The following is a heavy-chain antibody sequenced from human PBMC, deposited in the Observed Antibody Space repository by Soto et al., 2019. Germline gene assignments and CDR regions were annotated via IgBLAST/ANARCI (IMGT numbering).Heavy chain of an antibody. CDR2: ISGSGGST. D-gene: IGHD3-16*01. Sequence: PGGSLRLSCAASGFTFSSYAMSWVRQAPGKGLEWVSAISGSGGSTYYADSVKGRFTISRDNSKNTLYLQMNSLRAEDTAVYYCARDLLVGFGAALSNHNYMDVWGKGTTVTVSS. CDR1: GFTFSSYA. J-gene: IGHJ6*03. CDR3: ARDLLVGFGAALSNHNYMDV. V-gene: IGHV3-23*01.